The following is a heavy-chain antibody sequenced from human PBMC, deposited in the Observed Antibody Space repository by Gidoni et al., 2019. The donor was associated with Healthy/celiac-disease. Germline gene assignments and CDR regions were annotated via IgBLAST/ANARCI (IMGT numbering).Heavy chain of an antibody. J-gene: IGHJ6*02. CDR3: ARGGSSGWYYYYGMDV. V-gene: IGHV4-59*01. D-gene: IGHD6-19*01. CDR2: IYYSGST. CDR1: GGPLSSYY. Sequence: QVQLQESGPGLVKPSETLSLTCTVSGGPLSSYYWSWIRQPPGKGLEWIGYIYYSGSTNYNPSLKSRVTISVDTSKNQFSLKLSSVTAADTAVYYCARGGSSGWYYYYGMDVWGQGTTVTVSS.